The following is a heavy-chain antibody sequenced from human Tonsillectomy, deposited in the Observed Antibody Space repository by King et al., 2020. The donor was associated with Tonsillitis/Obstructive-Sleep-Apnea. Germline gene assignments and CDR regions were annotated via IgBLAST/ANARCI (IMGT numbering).Heavy chain of an antibody. J-gene: IGHJ6*03. Sequence: QLVQSGGGLVQPGGSLRLSCAASGFTFSSYSMNWVRQAPGKGLEWVSYISSSSSTIYYADSVKVRFTISRDNAKNSLYLQMNSLRDGDTAVYYCARDESAAAGTSTAYYCMDVWGKGTTVTVSS. D-gene: IGHD6-13*01. V-gene: IGHV3-48*02. CDR1: GFTFSSYS. CDR2: ISSSSSTI. CDR3: ARDESAAAGTSTAYYCMDV.